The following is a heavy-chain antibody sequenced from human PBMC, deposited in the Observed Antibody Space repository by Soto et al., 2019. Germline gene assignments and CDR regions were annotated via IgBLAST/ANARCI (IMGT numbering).Heavy chain of an antibody. CDR1: GGTFRSYA. Sequence: QVQLVQSGAEVKKPGSSVKVSCKASGGTFRSYAISWVRQAPGQGLEWMGGIIPIFGTANYAQKLQGRVTITADESTSTAHMELSRLSSDDTAVYYCARANAGWLQRFYYWGQGTLLTVSS. CDR3: ARANAGWLQRFYY. V-gene: IGHV1-69*01. D-gene: IGHD5-12*01. CDR2: IIPIFGTA. J-gene: IGHJ4*02.